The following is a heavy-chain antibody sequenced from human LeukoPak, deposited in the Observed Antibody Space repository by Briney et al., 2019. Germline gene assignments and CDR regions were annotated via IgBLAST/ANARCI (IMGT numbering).Heavy chain of an antibody. CDR3: ARVDYGDYAGEDY. D-gene: IGHD4-17*01. Sequence: TGGSLRLSCAASGFTFSSYSMNWVRQAPGKGLEWVSYISSSSSTIYYADSVKGRFTISRDNAKNSLYLQMNSLRAEDTAVYYCARVDYGDYAGEDYWGQGTLVTVSS. CDR2: ISSSSSTI. V-gene: IGHV3-48*04. CDR1: GFTFSSYS. J-gene: IGHJ4*02.